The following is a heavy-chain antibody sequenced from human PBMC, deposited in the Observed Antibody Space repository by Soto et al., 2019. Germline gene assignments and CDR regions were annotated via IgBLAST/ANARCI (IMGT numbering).Heavy chain of an antibody. V-gene: IGHV1-2*04. D-gene: IGHD2-2*01. CDR3: ARSMRPAAILTY. Sequence: ASVKVSCKASGNTFIGYYMHWVRQAPGQGLEWLGWINFKSATTHYAQKFQGWVTMTRDTSISTAYMELSRLRSDDTAVYYCARSMRPAAILTYWGQGTLVTVSS. CDR1: GNTFIGYY. J-gene: IGHJ4*02. CDR2: INFKSATT.